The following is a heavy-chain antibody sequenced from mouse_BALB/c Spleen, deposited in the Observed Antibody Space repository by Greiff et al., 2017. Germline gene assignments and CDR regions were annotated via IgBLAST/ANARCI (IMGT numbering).Heavy chain of an antibody. Sequence: VQLQQSAAELARPGASVKMSCKASGYTFTSYTMHWVKQRPGQGLEWIGYINPSSGYTEYNQKFKDKTTLTADKSSSTAYMQLSSLTSEDSAVYDCAGDYGNYETWFAYWGQGTLVTVSA. CDR1: GYTFTSYT. CDR2: INPSSGYT. D-gene: IGHD2-1*01. J-gene: IGHJ3*01. V-gene: IGHV1-4*02. CDR3: AGDYGNYETWFAY.